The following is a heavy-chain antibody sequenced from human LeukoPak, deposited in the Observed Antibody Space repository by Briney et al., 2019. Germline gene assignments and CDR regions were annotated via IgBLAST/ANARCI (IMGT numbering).Heavy chain of an antibody. V-gene: IGHV3-53*01. J-gene: IGHJ4*02. CDR3: ARAPWGYQIDY. CDR1: GFTVSTNY. Sequence: PGGSLRLSCVASGFTVSTNYMNWVRQAPGKGLEWVSVIYNSGPTYYADSVKGRFTISRDNSNNTVYLQMNSLRAEDTAVYYCARAPWGYQIDYWGQGTLVTVSS. D-gene: IGHD5-18*01. CDR2: IYNSGPT.